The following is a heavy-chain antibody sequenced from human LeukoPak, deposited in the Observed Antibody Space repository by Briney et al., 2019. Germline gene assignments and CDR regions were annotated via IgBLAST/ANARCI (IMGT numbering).Heavy chain of an antibody. D-gene: IGHD3-10*01. Sequence: GGSLRLSCAAAGFNFNNYGLHWVRQAPGKGLEWVAVVSYDGSKKYYADSVKGRFTISRDNSKDTLCLQMNSLRAEDTAVYHCAKWAVLLWFGESSSGYYFDYWGQGALVTVSS. CDR3: AKWAVLLWFGESSSGYYFDY. CDR1: GFNFNNYG. J-gene: IGHJ4*02. V-gene: IGHV3-30*18. CDR2: VSYDGSKK.